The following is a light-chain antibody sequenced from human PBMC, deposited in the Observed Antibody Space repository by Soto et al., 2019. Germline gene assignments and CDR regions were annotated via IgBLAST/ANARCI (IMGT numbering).Light chain of an antibody. CDR2: DAS. CDR3: QQYVTSPYT. CDR1: QTVTSSF. V-gene: IGKV3D-20*01. Sequence: EIVLTQSPATLSLSPGDRATLSCGASQTVTSSFLAWYQHKPGLAPRLLIYDASTRATGIPDRFSGRGSGTGFTLTISRLEPEDFAVYFCQQYVTSPYTFGQGTKVEIK. J-gene: IGKJ2*01.